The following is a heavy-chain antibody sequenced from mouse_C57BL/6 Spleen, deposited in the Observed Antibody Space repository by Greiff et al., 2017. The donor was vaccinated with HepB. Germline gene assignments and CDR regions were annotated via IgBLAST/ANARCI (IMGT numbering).Heavy chain of an antibody. CDR2: IDPSDSYT. CDR3: ARGGYLFAY. V-gene: IGHV1-50*01. J-gene: IGHJ3*01. D-gene: IGHD2-2*01. CDR1: GYTFTSYW. Sequence: QVQLQQPGAELVKPGASVKLSCKASGYTFTSYWMQWVKQRPGQGLEWIGEIDPSDSYTNYNQKFKGKATLTVDTSSSTAYMQLSSLKSEDSAVYYCARGGYLFAYWGQGTLVTVSA.